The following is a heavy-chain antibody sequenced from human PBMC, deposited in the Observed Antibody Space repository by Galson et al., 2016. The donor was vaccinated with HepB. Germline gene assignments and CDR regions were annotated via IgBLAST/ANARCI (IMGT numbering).Heavy chain of an antibody. V-gene: IGHV3-33*07. J-gene: IGHJ5*01. CDR2: IWYDGSNQ. D-gene: IGHD6-19*01. Sequence: SLRLSCAASGFTFSSYGMYWFRQAPGKGLEWVAHIWYDGSNQYYADSVRGRFSISRDNSKNTLYLQMASLRAEDTAVYYCARLGPPHGAVIHGFDSWGPGIHVTVSS. CDR3: ARLGPPHGAVIHGFDS. CDR1: GFTFSSYG.